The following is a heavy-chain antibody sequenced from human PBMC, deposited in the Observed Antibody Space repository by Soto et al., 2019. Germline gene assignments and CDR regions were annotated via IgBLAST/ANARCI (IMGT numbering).Heavy chain of an antibody. Sequence: QVQLVESGGGVVQPGRSLRLSCAASGFTFSSYGMHWVRQAPGKGLEWVAVISYDGSNKYYADSVKGRFTISRDNSKNTLYLQMNSLRAEDTAVYYCANLDGYNFDYWGQGTLVTVSS. CDR2: ISYDGSNK. CDR3: ANLDGYNFDY. CDR1: GFTFSSYG. J-gene: IGHJ4*02. D-gene: IGHD5-12*01. V-gene: IGHV3-30*18.